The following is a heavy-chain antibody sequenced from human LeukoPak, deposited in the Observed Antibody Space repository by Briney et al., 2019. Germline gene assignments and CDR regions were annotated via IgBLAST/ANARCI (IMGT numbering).Heavy chain of an antibody. CDR3: ARGFLYSSSWYMDV. CDR2: IHTSGST. CDR1: GDSLSSSY. V-gene: IGHV4-4*07. J-gene: IGHJ6*03. D-gene: IGHD6-13*01. Sequence: SETLSLTCTVSGDSLSSSYWSWIRQPAGQRLEWIGHIHTSGSTHYNPSLKSRLTMSVDTSKNQFSLNLTSVTAADTAVYYCARGFLYSSSWYMDVWGKGTTVTVSS.